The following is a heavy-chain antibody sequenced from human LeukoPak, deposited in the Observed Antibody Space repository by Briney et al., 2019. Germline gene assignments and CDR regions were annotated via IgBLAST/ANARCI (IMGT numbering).Heavy chain of an antibody. CDR2: ISHSGST. D-gene: IGHD6-13*01. Sequence: SETLSLTCTVSGGSVSSGSYYWSWIRQPPGKGLEWIGEISHSGSTNYNPSLKSRVTISVDTSKNQFSLKLSSVTAADTAVYYCARGNIEQQLAQRQYCFDYWGQGTLVTVSS. V-gene: IGHV4-61*01. J-gene: IGHJ4*02. CDR1: GGSVSSGSYY. CDR3: ARGNIEQQLAQRQYCFDY.